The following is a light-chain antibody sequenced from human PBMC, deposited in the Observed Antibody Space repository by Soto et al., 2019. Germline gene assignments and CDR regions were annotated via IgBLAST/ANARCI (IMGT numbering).Light chain of an antibody. Sequence: GDRGTIACRASQSISNYLNWYQEKPGKAPKLLIYTASSLQSGVPSRFSGSGSGTEFTLTISSLQPDDFATYYCQHYNSYSEAFGQGTKVDIK. CDR3: QHYNSYSEA. J-gene: IGKJ1*01. V-gene: IGKV1-5*01. CDR1: QSISNY. CDR2: TAS.